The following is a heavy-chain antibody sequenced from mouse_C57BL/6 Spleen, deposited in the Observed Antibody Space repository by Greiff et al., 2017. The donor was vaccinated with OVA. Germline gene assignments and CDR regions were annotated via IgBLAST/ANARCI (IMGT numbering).Heavy chain of an antibody. D-gene: IGHD2-1*01. CDR3: ARGYGNYDYAMDY. J-gene: IGHJ4*01. CDR1: GYTFTDYY. Sequence: EVQLQQSGPELVKPGASVKISCKASGYTFTDYYMNWVKQSHGKSLEWIGDSNPNNGGTSYNQKFKGKATLPVDTSSSTAYMELRSLTSEDTAVYYRARGYGNYDYAMDYWGQGTSVTASS. CDR2: SNPNNGGT. V-gene: IGHV1-26*01.